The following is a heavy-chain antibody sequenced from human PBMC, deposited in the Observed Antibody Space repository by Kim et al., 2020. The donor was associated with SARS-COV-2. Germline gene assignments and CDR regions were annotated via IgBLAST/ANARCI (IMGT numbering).Heavy chain of an antibody. CDR1: GGSITRDSHY. CDR2: VYYSGNT. V-gene: IGHV4-39*01. J-gene: IGHJ5*02. D-gene: IGHD1-1*01. CDR3: ARSFGDVYNATAWLDP. Sequence: SETLSLTCTVSGGSITRDSHYWAWNRQPPGKGLEWIGSVYYSGNTFYDPSLKSRVSIYVDTSENHFSLELRFVTAADTAVYYCARSFGDVYNATAWLDPWGQGTLVTVSS.